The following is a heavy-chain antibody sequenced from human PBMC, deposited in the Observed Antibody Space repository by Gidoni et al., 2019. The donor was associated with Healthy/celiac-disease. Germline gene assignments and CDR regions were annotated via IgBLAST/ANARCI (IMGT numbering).Heavy chain of an antibody. CDR2: IYYSGST. D-gene: IGHD2-15*01. CDR1: GGSISSYY. CDR3: ARSELPLYYYYGMDV. J-gene: IGHJ6*02. Sequence: QVQLQESGPGLVKPSETLSLTCTVSGGSISSYYWSWIRQPPGKGLEWIGYIYYSGSTNYNPSLKSRVTISVDTSKNQFSLKLSSVTAADTAVYYCARSELPLYYYYGMDVWGQGTTVTVSS. V-gene: IGHV4-59*01.